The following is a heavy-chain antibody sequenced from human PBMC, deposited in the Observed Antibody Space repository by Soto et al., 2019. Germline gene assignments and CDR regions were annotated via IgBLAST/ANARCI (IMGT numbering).Heavy chain of an antibody. Sequence: QVQLVQSGAEVKKPGSSVKVSCKASGGIFSTYAISWLRRAHGQGLESLGGIIPIFGTPYYAQRFQGRVTTTADASTSPDYMELSRLRSEDTAVYYCARDRDDYGSGNYYNRIDFWGQGTLVTVSS. V-gene: IGHV1-69*01. D-gene: IGHD3-10*01. J-gene: IGHJ4*02. CDR2: IIPIFGTP. CDR3: ARDRDDYGSGNYYNRIDF. CDR1: GGIFSTYA.